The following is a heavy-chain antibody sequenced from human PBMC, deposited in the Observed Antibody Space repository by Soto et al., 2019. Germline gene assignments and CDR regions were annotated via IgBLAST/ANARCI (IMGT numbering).Heavy chain of an antibody. J-gene: IGHJ4*02. V-gene: IGHV1-69*19. CDR3: AREVQVHTPAFVY. CDR1: GGTFNTYA. D-gene: IGHD3-10*01. Sequence: QVQLVQSGAEMKKPGSSVKVSCQSSGGTFNTYAMNWVRQAPGQGPEWMGDISPMFGAANYAPKFQGRVTITADESTRTSYKQLSSLTSEDTALYFCAREVQVHTPAFVYWGQGTLVTVSS. CDR2: ISPMFGAA.